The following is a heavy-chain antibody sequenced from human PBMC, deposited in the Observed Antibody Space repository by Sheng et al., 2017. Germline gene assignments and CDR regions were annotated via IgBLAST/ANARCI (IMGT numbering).Heavy chain of an antibody. V-gene: IGHV1-69*05. Sequence: QVQLVQSGAEVKKPGSSVKVSCKASGGTFSSYAISWVRQAPGQGLEWMGGIIPIFGTANYAQKFQGRVTITTDESTSTAYMELSSLRSEDTAVYYCARDKKRSLVYGSGSPDAFDIWGQGTMVTVSS. CDR2: IIPIFGTA. D-gene: IGHD3-10*01. J-gene: IGHJ3*02. CDR1: GGTFSSYA. CDR3: ARDKKRSLVYGSGSPDAFDI.